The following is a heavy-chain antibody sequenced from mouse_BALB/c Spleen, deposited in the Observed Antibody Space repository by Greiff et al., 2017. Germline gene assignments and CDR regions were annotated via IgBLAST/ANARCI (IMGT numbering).Heavy chain of an antibody. J-gene: IGHJ2*01. CDR1: GYTFSSYW. D-gene: IGHD2-1*01. CDR3: ASRGPYGNPNYFDY. CDR2: IFPGSGST. V-gene: IGHV1-9*01. Sequence: VQLQQSGAELMKPGASVKISCKATGYTFSSYWIEWVKQRPGHGLEWIGEIFPGSGSTNYNEKFKGKATFTADTSSNTAYMQLSSLTSEDSAVYYCASRGPYGNPNYFDYWGQGTTLTVSS.